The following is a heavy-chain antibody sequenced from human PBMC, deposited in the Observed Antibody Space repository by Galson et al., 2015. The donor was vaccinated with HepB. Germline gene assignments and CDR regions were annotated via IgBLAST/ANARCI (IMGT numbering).Heavy chain of an antibody. V-gene: IGHV3-30-3*01. D-gene: IGHD6-13*01. CDR3: ARAGALAAAGKRLFDY. J-gene: IGHJ4*02. CDR1: GFIFSSYA. CDR2: ISYDGSSK. Sequence: SLRLSCAASGFIFSSYAMHWVRQAPGKGLEWVAVISYDGSSKYYADSVKGRFTISRDNSKNTLYLQMNSLRAEDTAVYYCARAGALAAAGKRLFDYWGQGTLVTVSS.